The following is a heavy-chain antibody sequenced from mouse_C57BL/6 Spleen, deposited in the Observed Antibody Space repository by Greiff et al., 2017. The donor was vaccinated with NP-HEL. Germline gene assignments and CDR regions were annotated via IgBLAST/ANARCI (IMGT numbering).Heavy chain of an antibody. Sequence: QVQLQQPGAELVMPGASVKLSCKASGYTFTSYWMHWVKQRPGQGLEWIGEIDPSDSYTNYNQKFKGKSTLTVDKSSSTAYMQLSSLTSEDSAVYYCARWHYGSSLFDYWGQGTTLTVSS. J-gene: IGHJ2*01. CDR3: ARWHYGSSLFDY. CDR2: IDPSDSYT. V-gene: IGHV1-69*01. CDR1: GYTFTSYW. D-gene: IGHD1-1*01.